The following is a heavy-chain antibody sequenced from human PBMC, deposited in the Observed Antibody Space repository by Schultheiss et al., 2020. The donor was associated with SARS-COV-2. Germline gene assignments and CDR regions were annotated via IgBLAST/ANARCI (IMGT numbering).Heavy chain of an antibody. V-gene: IGHV3-66*01. D-gene: IGHD1-1*01. J-gene: IGHJ6*02. CDR1: GFTFSSYA. CDR3: ARVSGTIYYYYYYGMDV. CDR2: IYSGGST. Sequence: GGSLRLSCAASGFTFSSYAMSWVRQAPGKGLEWVSVIYSGGSTYYADSVKGRFTISRDNAKNSLYLQMNSLRAEDTAVYYCARVSGTIYYYYYYGMDVWGQGTTVTVSS.